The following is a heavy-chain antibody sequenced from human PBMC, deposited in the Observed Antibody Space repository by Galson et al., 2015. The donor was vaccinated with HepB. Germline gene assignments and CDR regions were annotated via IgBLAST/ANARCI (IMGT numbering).Heavy chain of an antibody. J-gene: IGHJ4*02. CDR3: ARWAGTRDKSDFWSGPLDF. D-gene: IGHD3-3*01. CDR2: INPMLGNT. Sequence: SVKVSCKASGGTFNNHAFSWVRQAPGQGLEWMGGINPMLGNTNYAQNFQGRVTITADKGTGTIYMELSSLRSDDTAVYHCARWAGTRDKSDFWSGPLDFWGQGTLVTVSS. CDR1: GGTFNNHA. V-gene: IGHV1-69*10.